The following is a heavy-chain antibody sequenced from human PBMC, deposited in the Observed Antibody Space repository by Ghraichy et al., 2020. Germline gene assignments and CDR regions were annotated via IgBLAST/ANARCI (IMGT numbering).Heavy chain of an antibody. V-gene: IGHV3-30*18. CDR1: GFTFSNYG. CDR2: ISYDGSNK. CDR3: AKDLRSGLPASDY. Sequence: GESLNISFAASGFTFSNYGMHWVRQAPGKGLEWVAVISYDGSNKYYADSVKGRFTISRDNSKNTMFLQLNSLRVEDTAVYYCAKDLRSGLPASDYWGQGTLVMVSS. D-gene: IGHD6-19*01. J-gene: IGHJ4*02.